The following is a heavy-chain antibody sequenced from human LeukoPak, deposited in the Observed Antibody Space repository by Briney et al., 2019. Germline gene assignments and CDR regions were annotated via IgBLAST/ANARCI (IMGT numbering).Heavy chain of an antibody. D-gene: IGHD6-13*01. J-gene: IGHJ4*02. CDR3: ARDSGYSTDLDY. CDR2: IYHSGST. Sequence: SETLSLTCAVSGGSISSSNWWSWVRQPPGKGLEWIGEIYHSGSTNYNPSLKSRVTISVDKSKSQFSLKLSSVTAADTAVYYCARDSGYSTDLDYWGQGTLVTVSS. V-gene: IGHV4-4*02. CDR1: GGSISSSNW.